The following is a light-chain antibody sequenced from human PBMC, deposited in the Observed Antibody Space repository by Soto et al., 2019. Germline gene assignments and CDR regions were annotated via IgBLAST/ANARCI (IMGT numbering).Light chain of an antibody. J-gene: IGKJ2*01. Sequence: EIVLTQSPGSLSLSPGERATLSCRASQSVSSTYLAWYQQKPGQAPRVLIYGASSRAPGIPDRFSGSGSGTDFTLTISRLEPEDFAVYYCQQSYSTPVTFGQGTKLEIK. V-gene: IGKV3-20*01. CDR3: QQSYSTPVT. CDR2: GAS. CDR1: QSVSSTY.